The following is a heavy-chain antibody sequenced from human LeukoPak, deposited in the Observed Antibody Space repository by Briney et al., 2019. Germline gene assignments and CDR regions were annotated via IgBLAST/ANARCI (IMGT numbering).Heavy chain of an antibody. V-gene: IGHV3-66*01. CDR2: IYSGGST. CDR1: GFTVSSNY. D-gene: IGHD4-23*01. CDR3: ASLPVVTPDFDY. J-gene: IGHJ4*02. Sequence: PGGSLRLSCAASGFTVSSNYMSWVRQAPGKGLEWVSVIYSGGSTYYADSVKGRFTISRDNPKNTLYLQMNSLRAEDTAVYYCASLPVVTPDFDYWGQGTLVTVSS.